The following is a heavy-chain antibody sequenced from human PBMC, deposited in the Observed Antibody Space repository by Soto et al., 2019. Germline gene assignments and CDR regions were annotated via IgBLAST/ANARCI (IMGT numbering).Heavy chain of an antibody. CDR3: ARDDYASTCRNSGFDY. D-gene: IGHD3-22*01. CDR1: GFTFRNYA. Sequence: QVQLVESGGGVVQPGRSLRLSCAASGFTFRNYAMHWVRQVRQAPGQGLEWVAVISYDGSNQFYADSVKGRFTISRDDSKNTLYLEMNSLRADDTAVYYCARDDYASTCRNSGFDYWGQGTLVTVSS. CDR2: ISYDGSNQ. V-gene: IGHV3-30-3*01. J-gene: IGHJ4*02.